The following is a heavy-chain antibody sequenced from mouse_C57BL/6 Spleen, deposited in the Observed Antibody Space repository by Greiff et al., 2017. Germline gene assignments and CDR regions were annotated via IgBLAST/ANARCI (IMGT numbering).Heavy chain of an antibody. Sequence: QVQLQQPGAELVMPGASVKLSCKASGYTFTSYWMHWVKQRPGQGLEWIGEIDPSDSYTNYNQKFKGKSTLTVDKSSSTAYMQLSSLTSEDSAVYYCARSGGTSWYFDVWCTGTTVTVSS. V-gene: IGHV1-69*01. CDR2: IDPSDSYT. J-gene: IGHJ1*03. CDR3: ARSGGTSWYFDV. CDR1: GYTFTSYW. D-gene: IGHD4-1*01.